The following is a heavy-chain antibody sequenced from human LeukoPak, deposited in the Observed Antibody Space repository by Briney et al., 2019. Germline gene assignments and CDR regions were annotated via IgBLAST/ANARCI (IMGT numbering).Heavy chain of an antibody. V-gene: IGHV3-23*01. D-gene: IGHD2-15*01. CDR1: GFTFRSYV. J-gene: IGHJ4*02. CDR2: ISASGGST. Sequence: GGSLRLSCAASGFTFRSYVMNWVPQAPGKGLEWVSAISASGGSTYYADSVKGRFTISRDNSKNTLYLQMNSLRAEDTAVYHCAKDRCSGGSCYFDYWGQGTLVTVSS. CDR3: AKDRCSGGSCYFDY.